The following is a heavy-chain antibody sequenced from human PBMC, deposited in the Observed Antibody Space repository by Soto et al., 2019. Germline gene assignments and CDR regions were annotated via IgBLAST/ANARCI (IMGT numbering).Heavy chain of an antibody. V-gene: IGHV3-74*01. J-gene: IGHJ4*02. D-gene: IGHD1-26*01. CDR2: INNDGSDT. Sequence: EVQLVESGGGLVQPGGSLRLSCEVSGFTFSSYWMHWVRQAPGKGLVWVSHINNDGSDTTYADSVKGRFTISRDNAKNTLYLQMNSLRAEDTAGYYCVRADIGLGIDYWGQGTLVTVSS. CDR1: GFTFSSYW. CDR3: VRADIGLGIDY.